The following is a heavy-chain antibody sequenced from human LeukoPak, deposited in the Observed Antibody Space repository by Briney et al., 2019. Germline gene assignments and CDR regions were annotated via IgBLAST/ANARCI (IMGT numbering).Heavy chain of an antibody. CDR3: AKDTDSSGWRPLES. CDR1: GFTFGDYA. CDR2: INWNGVTK. D-gene: IGHD6-19*01. Sequence: GRSLRLSCAASGFTFGDYAMHWVRQAPGQGLEWVSSINWNGVTKGYVDSVKGRFTISRDNAKNSLYLQMNSLRVEDTALYYCAKDTDSSGWRPLESWGQGTLVTVSS. J-gene: IGHJ4*02. V-gene: IGHV3-9*01.